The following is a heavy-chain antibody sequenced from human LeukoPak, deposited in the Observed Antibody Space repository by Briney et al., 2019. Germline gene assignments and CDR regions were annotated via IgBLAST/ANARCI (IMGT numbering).Heavy chain of an antibody. CDR2: INHSGST. J-gene: IGHJ6*02. CDR1: GGSFSGYY. Sequence: KAAETLSLTCAVYGGSFSGYYWSWIRQPPGKGLEWMGEINHSGSTNYNPSLKSRVTTSVDTFKNQFSLKLSPVTAAETAVNYCARGLRSGYYGGYYYYGMDVWGQGTTVTVSS. V-gene: IGHV4-34*01. D-gene: IGHD3-3*01. CDR3: ARGLRSGYYGGYYYYGMDV.